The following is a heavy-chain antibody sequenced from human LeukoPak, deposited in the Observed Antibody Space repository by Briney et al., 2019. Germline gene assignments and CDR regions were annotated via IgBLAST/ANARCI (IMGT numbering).Heavy chain of an antibody. Sequence: EASVKVSCKASGGTFSSYAISWVRQAPGQGLEWMGGIIPIFGTANYAQKFQGRVTITADESTSTAYMELSSLRSEDTAVYYCAREYSSMESFDYWGQGTLVTVSS. J-gene: IGHJ4*02. D-gene: IGHD6-19*01. V-gene: IGHV1-69*13. CDR2: IIPIFGTA. CDR3: AREYSSMESFDY. CDR1: GGTFSSYA.